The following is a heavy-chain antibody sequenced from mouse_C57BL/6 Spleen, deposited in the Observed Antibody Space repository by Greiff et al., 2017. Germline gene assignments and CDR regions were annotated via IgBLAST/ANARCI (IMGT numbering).Heavy chain of an antibody. D-gene: IGHD2-4*01. CDR1: GYAFTNYL. CDR2: INPGSGGT. CDR3: ARRDDYDSYAMDY. Sequence: VQLQQSGAELVRPGTSVKVSCKASGYAFTNYLIEWVKQRPGQGLEWIGVINPGSGGTNYNEKFKGKATLTADKSSSTAYMQLSSLTSEDSAVYFCARRDDYDSYAMDYWGQGTSVTVSS. V-gene: IGHV1-54*01. J-gene: IGHJ4*01.